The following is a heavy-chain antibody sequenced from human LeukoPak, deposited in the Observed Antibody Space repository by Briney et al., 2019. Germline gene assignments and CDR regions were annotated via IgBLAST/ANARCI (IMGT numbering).Heavy chain of an antibody. J-gene: IGHJ4*02. V-gene: IGHV3-9*01. Sequence: GGSLRLSCAASGFTFDDYAMHWVRQAPGKGLEWVSGIIWSSGSIRYADAVKCRFTISRDNAKNSLYLQMNSLRAEDTAVDYCARDPVGVYYSSSYYFHFDYWGQGNLVTVSS. CDR3: ARDPVGVYYSSSYYFHFDY. CDR1: GFTFDDYA. D-gene: IGHD3-22*01. CDR2: IIWSSGSI.